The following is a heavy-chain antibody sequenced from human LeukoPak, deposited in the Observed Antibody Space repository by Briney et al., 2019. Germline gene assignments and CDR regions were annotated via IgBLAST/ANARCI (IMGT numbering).Heavy chain of an antibody. CDR2: ISLDGSNK. Sequence: GGSLRLSCAASGFTFSSYAVHWVRQAPGKGLEWVAVISLDGSNKYYADSVKGRFTISRDNSKNTLYLQMNSLRSDDTAVYYCAREYNWFDPWGQGTLVTVSS. CDR3: AREYNWFDP. CDR1: GFTFSSYA. V-gene: IGHV3-30-3*01. J-gene: IGHJ5*02.